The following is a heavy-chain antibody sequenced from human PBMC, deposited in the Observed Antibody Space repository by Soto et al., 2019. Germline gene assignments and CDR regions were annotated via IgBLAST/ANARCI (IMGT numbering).Heavy chain of an antibody. V-gene: IGHV4-59*01. CDR2: IYYSGST. CDR1: GGSISSYY. D-gene: IGHD4-17*01. CDR3: ARVDYGDYIFDY. J-gene: IGHJ4*02. Sequence: SETLSLTCTVSGGSISSYYWSWIRQPPGKGLEWIGYIYYSGSTNYNPSLKSRVTISVDTSKNQFSLKLSSVTAADTAVYYCARVDYGDYIFDYWGQGILVTVSS.